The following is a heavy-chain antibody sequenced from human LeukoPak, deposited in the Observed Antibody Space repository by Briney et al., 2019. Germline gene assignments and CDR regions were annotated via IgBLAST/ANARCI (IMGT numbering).Heavy chain of an antibody. Sequence: SGSTYYNPSLKSRVTISVDRSKNQFSLKLSSVTAADTAVYYCARETVATIRGNYYYYGMDVWGQGTTVTVSS. CDR2: SGST. D-gene: IGHD5-12*01. J-gene: IGHJ6*02. V-gene: IGHV4-30-2*01. CDR3: ARETVATIRGNYYYYGMDV.